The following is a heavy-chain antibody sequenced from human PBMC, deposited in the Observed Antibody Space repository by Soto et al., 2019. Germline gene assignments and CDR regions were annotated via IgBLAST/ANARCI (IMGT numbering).Heavy chain of an antibody. J-gene: IGHJ4*02. CDR1: GDTFSNYA. CDR2: IIPLFGTR. D-gene: IGHD3-10*01. V-gene: IGHV1-69*06. CDR3: ARDRFFGSGSYVPYYFDY. Sequence: QVQLVQSGAEVKKPGSSVKVSCKTSGDTFSNYAITWVRQAPGQGLEWMGGIIPLFGTRNYAKKFQGRVTITADKSTSPAYTELNSLKSEDTAVYYCARDRFFGSGSYVPYYFDYWGQGTLVTVSS.